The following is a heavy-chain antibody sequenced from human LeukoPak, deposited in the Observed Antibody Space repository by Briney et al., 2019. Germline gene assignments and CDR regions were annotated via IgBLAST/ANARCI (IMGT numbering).Heavy chain of an antibody. CDR3: ARTSKVTSAMDI. D-gene: IGHD4-23*01. Sequence: PGGSLRLSCAASGFTFSSYDLHWVRHATGKGLEWVSAIDAAGNTFYPGSVKGRFAISRENAKNSLYLQMNNVRVGDTAVYYCARTSKVTSAMDIWGQGTVVTVSS. CDR2: IDAAGNT. CDR1: GFTFSSYD. J-gene: IGHJ3*02. V-gene: IGHV3-13*04.